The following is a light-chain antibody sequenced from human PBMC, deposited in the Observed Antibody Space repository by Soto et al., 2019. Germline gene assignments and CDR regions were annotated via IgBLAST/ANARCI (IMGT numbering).Light chain of an antibody. Sequence: DIQMTQSPSTLSASVGDRVTITFRASQSISSWLAWYQQKPGKAPKLLIYKASSLESGVPSRFSGSGSGTEFTLTISSLQPDDFATYYCQQYNSYPWTFGQGTKV. V-gene: IGKV1-5*03. CDR3: QQYNSYPWT. CDR2: KAS. J-gene: IGKJ1*01. CDR1: QSISSW.